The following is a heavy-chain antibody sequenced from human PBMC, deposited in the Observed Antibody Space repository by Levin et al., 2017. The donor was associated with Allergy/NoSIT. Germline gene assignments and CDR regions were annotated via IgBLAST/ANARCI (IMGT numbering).Heavy chain of an antibody. CDR2: ISYDGSNK. CDR1: GFTFSSYG. J-gene: IGHJ4*02. D-gene: IGHD6-19*01. Sequence: GGSLRLSCAASGFTFSSYGMHWVRQAPGKGLEWVAVISYDGSNKYYADSVKGRFTISRDNSKNTLYLQMNSLRAEDTAVYYCAKDLEPGYSSGWPGYWGQGTLVTVSS. V-gene: IGHV3-30*18. CDR3: AKDLEPGYSSGWPGY.